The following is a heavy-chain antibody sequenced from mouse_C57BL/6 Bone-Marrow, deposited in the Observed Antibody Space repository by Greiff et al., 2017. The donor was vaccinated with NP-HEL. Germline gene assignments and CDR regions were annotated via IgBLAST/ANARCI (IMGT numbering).Heavy chain of an antibody. CDR1: GYTFTSYG. J-gene: IGHJ3*01. Sequence: VQLQESGAELARPGASVKLSCKASGYTFTSYGISWVKQRTGQGLEWIGEIYPRSGNTYYNEKFKGKATLTADKSSSTAYMELRSLTSEDSAVYFCARVRIYYDYDDWGQGTLVTVSA. D-gene: IGHD2-4*01. CDR3: ARVRIYYDYDD. V-gene: IGHV1-81*01. CDR2: IYPRSGNT.